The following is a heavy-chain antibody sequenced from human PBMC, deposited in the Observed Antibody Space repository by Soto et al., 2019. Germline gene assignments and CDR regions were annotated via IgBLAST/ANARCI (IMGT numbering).Heavy chain of an antibody. CDR3: VRKYPGTRPFDY. Sequence: GGLRLSCAASGFTFNSYAMNWVRQAPGKGLAWVSAIGTDGNTYYANSVKGRFTISRDNSRTTLYLQMNSLRVEDTALYYCVRKYPGTRPFDYWGQGTLVTVSS. D-gene: IGHD2-2*01. J-gene: IGHJ4*01. CDR2: IGTDGNT. CDR1: GFTFNSYA. V-gene: IGHV3-23*01.